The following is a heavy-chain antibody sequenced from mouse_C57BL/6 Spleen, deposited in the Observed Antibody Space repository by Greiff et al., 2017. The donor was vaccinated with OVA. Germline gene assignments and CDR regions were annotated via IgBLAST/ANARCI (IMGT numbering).Heavy chain of an antibody. V-gene: IGHV14-2*01. J-gene: IGHJ3*01. Sequence: VQLKESGAELVKPGASVKLSCTASGFNIKDYYMHWVKQRTEQGLEWIGRIDPEDGETKYAPKFQGKATITADTSSNTAYLQLSSLTSEDTAVYYCAREENDYGRAFWFAYWGQGTLVTVSA. D-gene: IGHD2-4*01. CDR3: AREENDYGRAFWFAY. CDR2: IDPEDGET. CDR1: GFNIKDYY.